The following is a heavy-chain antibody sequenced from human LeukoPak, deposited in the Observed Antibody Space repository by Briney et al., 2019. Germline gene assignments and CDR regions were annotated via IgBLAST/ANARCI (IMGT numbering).Heavy chain of an antibody. V-gene: IGHV3-23*01. CDR1: GFTFDTYA. CDR2: ISGSGGST. CDR3: AKSHYYDSSGYYYPG. Sequence: GGPLRLSCVASGFTFDTYAISWVRQAPGKGLEWVSAISGSGGSTNYADSVKGRFTISRDNSKNTLYLQMNSLRAEDTAVYYCAKSHYYDSSGYYYPGWGQGTLVTVSS. J-gene: IGHJ4*02. D-gene: IGHD3-22*01.